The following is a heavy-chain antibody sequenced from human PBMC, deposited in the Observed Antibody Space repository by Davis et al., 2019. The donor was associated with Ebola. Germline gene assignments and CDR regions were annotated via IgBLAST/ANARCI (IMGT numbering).Heavy chain of an antibody. J-gene: IGHJ4*02. CDR3: ARDRFVVRGVIHYYFDY. D-gene: IGHD3-10*01. V-gene: IGHV3-73*01. Sequence: GGSLRLSCAASGFTFSGSAMHWVRQASGKGLEWVGRIRSNVNSYATAYAASVKGRFTIARDDSKNTAYLQMNSLRAEDTAVYYCARDRFVVRGVIHYYFDYWGQGTLVTVSS. CDR2: IRSNVNSYAT. CDR1: GFTFSGSA.